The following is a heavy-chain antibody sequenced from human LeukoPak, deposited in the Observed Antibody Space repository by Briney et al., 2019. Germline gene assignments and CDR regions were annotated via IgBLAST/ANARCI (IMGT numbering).Heavy chain of an antibody. J-gene: IGHJ6*02. CDR2: IIPILGIA. CDR3: ASRTLYCSGGSCEYGMDV. Sequence: ASVTVSCMASGGTFSSYAISWVRQAPGQGLEWMGRIIPILGIANYAQKFQGRVTITADKSTSTAYMELNSLRSEDTAVYYCASRTLYCSGGSCEYGMDVWGQGTTVTVSS. V-gene: IGHV1-69*04. D-gene: IGHD2-15*01. CDR1: GGTFSSYA.